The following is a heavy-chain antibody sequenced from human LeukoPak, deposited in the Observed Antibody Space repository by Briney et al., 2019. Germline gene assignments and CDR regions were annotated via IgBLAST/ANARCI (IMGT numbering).Heavy chain of an antibody. D-gene: IGHD6-13*01. V-gene: IGHV3-11*01. CDR1: GFTFSDYY. CDR3: ARGNRYSSSWYYYGMDV. Sequence: PGGSLRLSCAASGFTFSDYYMSWIRQAPGKGLEWVSYISSSGSTIYYADSVKGRFTISRDNAKNSLYLQMNSLRAEDTAVYYCARGNRYSSSWYYYGMDVWGQGTTATVSS. J-gene: IGHJ6*02. CDR2: ISSSGSTI.